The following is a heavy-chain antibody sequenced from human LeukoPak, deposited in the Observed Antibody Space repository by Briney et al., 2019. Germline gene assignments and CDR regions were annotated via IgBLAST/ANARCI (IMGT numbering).Heavy chain of an antibody. D-gene: IGHD6-13*01. CDR3: AREAVGQQLDPFDY. CDR1: GFTFSSYR. J-gene: IGHJ4*02. CDR2: ISSSSYI. Sequence: GGSLRLSCAASGFTFSSYRMNWVRQAPGKGLEWVSYISSSSYIYYADSVKGRFTISRDNAKNSLYLQMNSLRAEDTAVYYCAREAVGQQLDPFDYWGQGTLVTVSS. V-gene: IGHV3-21*01.